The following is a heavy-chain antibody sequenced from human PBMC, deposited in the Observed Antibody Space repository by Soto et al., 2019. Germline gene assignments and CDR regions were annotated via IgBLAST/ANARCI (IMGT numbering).Heavy chain of an antibody. CDR2: IDPSDSYA. CDR1: GYSFRTYW. Sequence: GESLKSSWQGSGYSFRTYWITWVRQVPGKGLEWMGRIDPSDSYANYSPSFQGHVTMSADKSISTAYLQWSSLKASATAMYYCGRVRVDKAEGWFDPWGQGTLATVSS. CDR3: GRVRVDKAEGWFDP. V-gene: IGHV5-10-1*01. D-gene: IGHD5-12*01. J-gene: IGHJ5*02.